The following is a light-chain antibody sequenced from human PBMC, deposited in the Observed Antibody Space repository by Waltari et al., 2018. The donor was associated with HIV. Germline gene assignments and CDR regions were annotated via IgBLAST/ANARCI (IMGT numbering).Light chain of an antibody. Sequence: DIRMTQSPSSLSASVGDRITITCRASQDIGSSLAWYQQMPGTVPKLVIFSASSLQSGVSSRFSGSGSGTYFTLTISSLQPEDAATYFCQKYNSAPHTFGRGTRVEI. V-gene: IGKV1-27*01. CDR2: SAS. J-gene: IGKJ1*01. CDR1: QDIGSS. CDR3: QKYNSAPHT.